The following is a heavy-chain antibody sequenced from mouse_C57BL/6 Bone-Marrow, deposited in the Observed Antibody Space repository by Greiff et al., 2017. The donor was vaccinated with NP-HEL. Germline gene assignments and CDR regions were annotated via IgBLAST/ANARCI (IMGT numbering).Heavy chain of an antibody. Sequence: VHLVESGPGLVKPSQSLFLTCSITGFPITSGYYWIWIRQSPGKPLEWMGYITHSGETFYNPSLQSPISITRETSKNQFFLQLNSVTTEDTAMYYCAGDRRGYGNLDYWGQGTTLTVSS. J-gene: IGHJ2*01. CDR1: GFPITSGYY. V-gene: IGHV12-3*01. CDR3: AGDRRGYGNLDY. D-gene: IGHD2-1*01. CDR2: ITHSGET.